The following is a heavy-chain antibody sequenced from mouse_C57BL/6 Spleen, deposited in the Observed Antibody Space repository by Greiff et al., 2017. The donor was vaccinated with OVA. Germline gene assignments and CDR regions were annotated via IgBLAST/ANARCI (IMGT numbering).Heavy chain of an antibody. D-gene: IGHD2-4*01. CDR3: ARGIYYDYDGAWFAY. CDR1: GFTFSDYY. J-gene: IGHJ3*01. CDR2: INYDGSST. V-gene: IGHV5-16*01. Sequence: EVKVEESEGGLVQPGSSMKLSCTASGFTFSDYYMAWVRQVPEKGLEWVANINYDGSSTYYLDSLKSRFIISRDNAKNILYLQMSSLKSEDTATYYCARGIYYDYDGAWFAYWGQGTLVTVSA.